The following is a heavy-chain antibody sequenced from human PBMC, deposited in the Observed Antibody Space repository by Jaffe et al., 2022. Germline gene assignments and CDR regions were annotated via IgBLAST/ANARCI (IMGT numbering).Heavy chain of an antibody. V-gene: IGHV3-53*02. CDR1: GFTVSGNY. J-gene: IGHJ4*02. CDR3: VTMTYYYGSGSNYYFDY. CDR2: IYDGGLT. Sequence: EVQLVETGGGLIQPGGSLRLSCAASGFTVSGNYMSWVRQAPGKGLEWVSVIYDGGLTDYADSVKGRFTISRDNYKNTLYLQMNSLRAEDTAMYYCVTMTYYYGSGSNYYFDYWGQGTLATVSS. D-gene: IGHD3-10*01.